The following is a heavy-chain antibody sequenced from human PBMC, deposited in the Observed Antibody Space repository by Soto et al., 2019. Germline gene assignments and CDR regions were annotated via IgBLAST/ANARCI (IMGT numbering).Heavy chain of an antibody. CDR1: GYTFTSYA. J-gene: IGHJ6*02. V-gene: IGHV1-3*01. CDR3: ARDLATVNTLYYYYYGMDV. Sequence: QVQLVQSGAEVKKPGASVKVSCKASGYTFTSYAMHWVRQAPGQRLEWMGWINAGNGNTKYSQKLQGRVTITRDTSASTAYMELSSLRSEDTAVYYCARDLATVNTLYYYYYGMDVWGQGTTVTVSS. D-gene: IGHD4-4*01. CDR2: INAGNGNT.